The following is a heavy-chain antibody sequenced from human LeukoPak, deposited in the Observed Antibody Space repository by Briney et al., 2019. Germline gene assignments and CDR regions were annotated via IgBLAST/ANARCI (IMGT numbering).Heavy chain of an antibody. CDR2: INQDGSQK. V-gene: IGHV3-7*03. CDR1: GFTFGSCW. CDR3: ARRNAMDV. Sequence: PGGSLRLSCAASGFTFGSCWMNWVRQTPGKGLEWVANINQDGSQKFYVDSVKGRFTISRDNANNSLYLQMNSLRAEDTAVYYCARRNAMDVWGQGTTVIVFS. J-gene: IGHJ6*02.